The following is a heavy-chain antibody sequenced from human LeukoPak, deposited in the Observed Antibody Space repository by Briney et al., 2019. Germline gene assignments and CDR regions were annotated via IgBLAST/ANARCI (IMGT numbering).Heavy chain of an antibody. D-gene: IGHD6-19*01. CDR1: GYRFTTYW. J-gene: IGHJ4*02. CDR3: ARLVDHSSGWSYLDY. Sequence: GESLKISCKGSGYRFTTYWIAWERQMPGKGLEWMGIIYPGDSDTRYSPPFQGQVTISADKSFSTAYVQWSSLKASDTAMYYCARLVDHSSGWSYLDYWGQGTLLSVAS. CDR2: IYPGDSDT. V-gene: IGHV5-51*01.